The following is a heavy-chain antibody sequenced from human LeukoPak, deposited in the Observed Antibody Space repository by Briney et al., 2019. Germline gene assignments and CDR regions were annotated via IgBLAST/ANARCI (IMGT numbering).Heavy chain of an antibody. Sequence: GGSLRLSCAASGFTFSSYEMNWVRQAPGKGLEWVSYISSSGSTIYYADSVKGRFTISRDNAKNSLYLQMNSLRAEDTAVYYCARGKATVTYEDAFDMWGQGTMVTVSP. CDR3: ARGKATVTYEDAFDM. D-gene: IGHD4-17*01. CDR2: ISSSGSTI. J-gene: IGHJ3*02. V-gene: IGHV3-48*03. CDR1: GFTFSSYE.